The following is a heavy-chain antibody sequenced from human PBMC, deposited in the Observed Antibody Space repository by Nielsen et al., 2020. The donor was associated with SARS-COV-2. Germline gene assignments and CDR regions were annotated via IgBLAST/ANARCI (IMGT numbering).Heavy chain of an antibody. D-gene: IGHD6-19*01. CDR1: GFTFSSYS. J-gene: IGHJ3*02. V-gene: IGHV3-21*01. CDR3: ARDQNPLQWLVPSDAFDI. Sequence: GGSLRLSCAASGFTFSSYSMNWVRQAPGKGLEWVSSISSSSSSIYYADSVKGRFTISRDNAKNSLYLQMNSLRAEDTAVYYCARDQNPLQWLVPSDAFDIWGQGTMVTVSS. CDR2: ISSSSSSI.